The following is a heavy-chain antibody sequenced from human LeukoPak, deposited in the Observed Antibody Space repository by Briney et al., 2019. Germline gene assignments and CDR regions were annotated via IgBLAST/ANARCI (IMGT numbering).Heavy chain of an antibody. CDR1: GFTFDDYA. Sequence: PGRSLRLSCAASGFTFDDYAMHWVRQAPGKGLEWVAGISWNSGSIGYADSVKGRLTISRDNAKNSLYLQMNSLRAEDTALYYCAKDISDFGSNWFDPWGQGTLVTVSS. CDR3: AKDISDFGSNWFDP. J-gene: IGHJ5*02. D-gene: IGHD3/OR15-3a*01. CDR2: ISWNSGSI. V-gene: IGHV3-9*01.